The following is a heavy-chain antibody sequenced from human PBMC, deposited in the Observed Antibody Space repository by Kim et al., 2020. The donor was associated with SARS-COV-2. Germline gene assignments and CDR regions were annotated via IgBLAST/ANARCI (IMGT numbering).Heavy chain of an antibody. D-gene: IGHD2-15*01. CDR3: ARILGYCSGGSCYTPYYYYGIDV. J-gene: IGHJ6*02. Sequence: SETLSLTCTVSGGSISSSSYYWGWIRQPPGKGLDWIGSIYYSGSTYYNTSLKSRVTISVDTSKNQFSLKLSSVTAADTAVYYCARILGYCSGGSCYTPYYYYGIDVLGQGTTVTVSS. V-gene: IGHV4-39*01. CDR2: IYYSGST. CDR1: GGSISSSSYY.